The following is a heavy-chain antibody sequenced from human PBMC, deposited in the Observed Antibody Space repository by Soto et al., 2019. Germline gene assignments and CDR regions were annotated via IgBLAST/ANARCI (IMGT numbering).Heavy chain of an antibody. CDR1: GYTFTNYV. J-gene: IGHJ2*01. D-gene: IGHD1-26*01. CDR2: INAGNGNT. Sequence: ASVKVSCKASGYTFTNYVMHWVRQAPGQRLEWMGWINAGNGNTKYSQKFQGRVTITRDTSASTAYMELSSLRSEDTAVYYCARGGSLYWYFDPWGRGTLVTVS. V-gene: IGHV1-3*01. CDR3: ARGGSLYWYFDP.